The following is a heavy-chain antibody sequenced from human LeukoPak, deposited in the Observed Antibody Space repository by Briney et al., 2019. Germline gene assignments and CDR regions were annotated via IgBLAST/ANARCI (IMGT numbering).Heavy chain of an antibody. CDR2: INPNSGGT. V-gene: IGHV1-2*02. J-gene: IGHJ4*02. Sequence: ASLKVSCKASGYTFTGYYMHWVRQAPGQGLEWMGWINPNSGGTNYAQKFQGRVTMTRDTSISTAYMELSRLRSDNTAVYYCARVVKSPGYSSSWCSYWGQGTLVTVSS. CDR1: GYTFTGYY. CDR3: ARVVKSPGYSSSWCSY. D-gene: IGHD6-13*01.